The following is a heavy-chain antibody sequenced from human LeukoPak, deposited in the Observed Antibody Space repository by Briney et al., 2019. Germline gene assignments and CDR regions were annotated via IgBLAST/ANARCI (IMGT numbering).Heavy chain of an antibody. D-gene: IGHD2-2*01. CDR3: ATAVVPAARKDD. V-gene: IGHV1-24*01. CDR1: GYTLTGLS. Sequence: ASVKVSCKVSGYTLTGLSMHWVRQAPGKGPEWMGGFDPEDGETIYAQKFQGRVTMTEDTSTDTAYMELSSPRSEDTAVYYCATAVVPAARKDDWGQGSLVTVSS. CDR2: FDPEDGET. J-gene: IGHJ4*02.